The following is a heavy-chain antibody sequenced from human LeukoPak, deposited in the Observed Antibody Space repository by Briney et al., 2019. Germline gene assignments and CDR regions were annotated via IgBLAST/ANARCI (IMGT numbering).Heavy chain of an antibody. D-gene: IGHD3-22*01. J-gene: IGHJ4*02. CDR3: VRERTNYYDSSGYY. CDR2: IKQDGSEK. V-gene: IGHV3-7*05. CDR1: GFTFSSYW. Sequence: GGSLRLSCASSGFTFSSYWMSWVRQAPGKGLEWVANIKQDGSEKYYVDSVKGRFTISRDNAKNSLYLEMNSLRAEDTAVYYCVRERTNYYDSSGYYWGQGTLVTVSS.